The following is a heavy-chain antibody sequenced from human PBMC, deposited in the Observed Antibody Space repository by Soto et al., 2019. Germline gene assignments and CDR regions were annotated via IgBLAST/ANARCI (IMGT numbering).Heavy chain of an antibody. Sequence: QITLKESGPTLVKPTQTLTLTCTFSGFSLSTTGVGVGWIRQPPGKALEWLALIYWDDDKRYSPSLKSRLTITKDTSKNQVVLTMTNMDPLDTATYYSAHSHYIRPLDSWGQGTLVTVSS. CDR2: IYWDDDK. D-gene: IGHD1-1*01. V-gene: IGHV2-5*02. J-gene: IGHJ4*02. CDR1: GFSLSTTGVG. CDR3: AHSHYIRPLDS.